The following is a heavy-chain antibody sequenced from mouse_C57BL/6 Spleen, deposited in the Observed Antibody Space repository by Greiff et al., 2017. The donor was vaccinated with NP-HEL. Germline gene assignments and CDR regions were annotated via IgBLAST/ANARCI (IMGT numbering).Heavy chain of an antibody. D-gene: IGHD1-1*01. Sequence: EVQLQQSGPELVKPGASVKISCKASGYTFTDYYMNWVKQSHGKSLEWIGDINPNNGGTSYNQKFKGKATLTVDKSSSTAYMEIRSLTSEDSAVYYCAREGAYYGSHFDVWGTGTTVTVSS. V-gene: IGHV1-26*01. CDR1: GYTFTDYY. J-gene: IGHJ1*03. CDR3: AREGAYYGSHFDV. CDR2: INPNNGGT.